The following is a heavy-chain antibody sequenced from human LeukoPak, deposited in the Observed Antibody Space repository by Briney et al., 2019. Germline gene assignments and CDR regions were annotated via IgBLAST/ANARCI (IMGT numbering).Heavy chain of an antibody. CDR2: IKSEGRT. CDR1: GFTFSNYW. J-gene: IGHJ1*01. V-gene: IGHV3-74*01. Sequence: PGGSLRLSCAAAGFTFSNYWMHSVRHAPGEWLVWVSRIKSEGRTNYADSVKGRFTISRDNAKNTVSLQMNSLRAEDTGVYYCARAPSEIGGYYPEYFRHWGQGTLVTVSS. D-gene: IGHD3-22*01. CDR3: ARAPSEIGGYYPEYFRH.